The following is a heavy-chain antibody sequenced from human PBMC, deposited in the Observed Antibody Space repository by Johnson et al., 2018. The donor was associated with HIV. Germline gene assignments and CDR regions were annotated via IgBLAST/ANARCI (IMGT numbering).Heavy chain of an antibody. CDR2: ISYDGSNK. CDR3: AKRSGYDDRAYNDAFDI. V-gene: IGHV3-30-3*02. CDR1: GFTFSSYA. D-gene: IGHD5-12*01. J-gene: IGHJ3*02. Sequence: QMLLVESGGGLVQPGGSLRLSCAASGFTFSSYAMHWVRQAPGKGLEWVAVISYDGSNKYYADSVKGRFTISRDNSKNTLYLQMNSLRAEDTAVYYCAKRSGYDDRAYNDAFDIWGQGTMVTVSS.